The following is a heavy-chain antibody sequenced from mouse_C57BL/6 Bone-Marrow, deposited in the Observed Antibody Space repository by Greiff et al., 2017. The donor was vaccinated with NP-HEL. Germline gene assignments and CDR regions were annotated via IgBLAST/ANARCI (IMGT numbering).Heavy chain of an antibody. CDR2: IRLKSDNYAT. CDR1: GFTFSNYW. J-gene: IGHJ3*01. CDR3: TDSQLAAWFAY. Sequence: EVMLVESGGGLVQPGGSMKLSCVASGFTFSNYWMNWVRQSPEKGLEWVAQIRLKSDNYATHYAESVKGRFTISRDDSKSSVYLQMNNLRAEDTGIYYCTDSQLAAWFAYWGQGTLVTVSA. D-gene: IGHD4-1*02. V-gene: IGHV6-3*01.